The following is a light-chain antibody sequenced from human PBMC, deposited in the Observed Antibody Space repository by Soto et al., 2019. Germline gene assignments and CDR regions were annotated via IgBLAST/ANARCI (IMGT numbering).Light chain of an antibody. CDR1: SSDVGGYNF. CDR3: SSYTNSSTLVG. CDR2: EVS. V-gene: IGLV2-14*01. J-gene: IGLJ2*01. Sequence: QSALTQPASVSGSPGQSITFSCTGTSSDVGGYNFVSWCQHHPGKAPKLIIYEVSNRPSGVSNRFSASKSGNTASLTISGLQAEDEADYYCSSYTNSSTLVGFGGGTKLTVL.